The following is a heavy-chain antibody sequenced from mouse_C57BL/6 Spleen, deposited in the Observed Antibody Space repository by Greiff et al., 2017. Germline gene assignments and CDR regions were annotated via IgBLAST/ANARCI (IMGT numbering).Heavy chain of an antibody. CDR2: LSDGGSYT. V-gene: IGHV5-4*01. CDR3: AREHYYGSSLYFDY. D-gene: IGHD1-1*01. CDR1: GFTFSSYA. J-gene: IGHJ2*01. Sequence: EVMLVESGGGLVKPGGSLKLSCAASGFTFSSYAMSWVRQTPEKRLEWVATLSDGGSYTYYPDNVKGRFTISRDNAKNNLYLQMSHLKSEDTAMYYCAREHYYGSSLYFDYWGQGTTLTVSS.